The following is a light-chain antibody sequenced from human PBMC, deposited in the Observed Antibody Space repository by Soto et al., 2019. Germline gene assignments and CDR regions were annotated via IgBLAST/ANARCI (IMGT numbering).Light chain of an antibody. CDR1: SSNIGSNT. V-gene: IGLV1-44*01. CDR3: AAWDDSLNGYV. J-gene: IGLJ1*01. Sequence: QSVLTQPPSASGTPGQSVTISCSGSSSNIGSNTVNWYQQLPGTAPKLLIYSNNQRPSGVPDRFSGSKSGTSASLAISGLRSEDEADYYCAAWDDSLNGYVFGTGTKVTVL. CDR2: SNN.